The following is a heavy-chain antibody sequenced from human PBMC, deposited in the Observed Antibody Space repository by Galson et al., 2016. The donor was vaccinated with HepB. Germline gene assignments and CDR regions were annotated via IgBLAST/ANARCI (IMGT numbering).Heavy chain of an antibody. D-gene: IGHD2-8*02. CDR1: GFTFSNYG. V-gene: IGHV3-30*03. CDR3: ASCGTQLHPVLVIFANGKYYFDN. J-gene: IGHJ4*02. CDR2: DSMDGRRK. Sequence: LRLSCAASGFTFSNYGMHWVRQAPGKGLEWVAADSMDGRRKFCADSVKGRFTISRDNSKNTLYLQMSSLRAEDTAVYYCASCGTQLHPVLVIFANGKYYFDNWGQGTLVTVSS.